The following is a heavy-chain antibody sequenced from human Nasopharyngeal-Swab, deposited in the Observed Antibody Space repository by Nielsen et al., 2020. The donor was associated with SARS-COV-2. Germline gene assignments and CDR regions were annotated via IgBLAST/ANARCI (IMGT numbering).Heavy chain of an antibody. V-gene: IGHV1-2*04. CDR2: INPNSGGT. Sequence: ASVKVSCKASGYTFTGYYMHWVRQAPGQGLEWMGWINPNSGGTNYAQKFQGWVTMTRDTSISTAYMELSSLRSGDTAVYYCARLNSGSYFLDYWGQGTLVTVSS. CDR3: ARLNSGSYFLDY. CDR1: GYTFTGYY. D-gene: IGHD1-26*01. J-gene: IGHJ4*02.